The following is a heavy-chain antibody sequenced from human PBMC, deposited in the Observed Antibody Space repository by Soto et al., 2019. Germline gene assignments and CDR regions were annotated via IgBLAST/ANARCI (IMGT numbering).Heavy chain of an antibody. Sequence: QVQLQESGPGLVKPSQTLSLTCTVSGGSISSGDYYWSWIRQPPGKGLEWIGYIYYSGSTYYNPSLKSRVTISVDTPNNQCSLKLSSVTAADTAVYYCARERGITMVRGVIITDYGMDVWGQGTTVTVSS. D-gene: IGHD3-10*01. V-gene: IGHV4-30-4*01. CDR1: GGSISSGDYY. CDR3: ARERGITMVRGVIITDYGMDV. J-gene: IGHJ6*02. CDR2: IYYSGST.